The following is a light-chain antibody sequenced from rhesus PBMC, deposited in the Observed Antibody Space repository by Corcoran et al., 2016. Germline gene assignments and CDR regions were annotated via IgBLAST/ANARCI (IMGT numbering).Light chain of an antibody. CDR2: KAS. Sequence: DIQMTQSPSSLSASVGDKVTITCRASQDISSWLAWYQQKPGKAPNLLSYKASRLQRGVPSRFSGSGSGTDFSLTISSLQPENFTAYYCQQYSSSPFTFGPGTKLDIK. CDR3: QQYSSSPFT. CDR1: QDISSW. V-gene: IGKV1-21*01. J-gene: IGKJ3*01.